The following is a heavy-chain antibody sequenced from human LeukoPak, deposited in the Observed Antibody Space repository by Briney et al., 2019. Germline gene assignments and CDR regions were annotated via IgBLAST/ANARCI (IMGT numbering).Heavy chain of an antibody. CDR1: GFTFSNAW. Sequence: GGSLRLSCAASGFTFSNAWMSWVRQAPGKGLEWVGRIKSKTDGGTTDYAAPVKGRFTISRDDSKNTLYLQMNSLRAEDTAVYYCARGGRRYYYDSEAGGYWGQGTLVTVSS. V-gene: IGHV3-15*01. J-gene: IGHJ4*02. D-gene: IGHD3-22*01. CDR3: ARGGRRYYYDSEAGGY. CDR2: IKSKTDGGTT.